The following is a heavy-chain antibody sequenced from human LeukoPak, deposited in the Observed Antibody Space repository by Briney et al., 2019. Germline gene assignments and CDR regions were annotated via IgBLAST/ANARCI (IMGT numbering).Heavy chain of an antibody. CDR2: ISYSGNT. CDR3: ARGRIRMVRVTGSYYNGGFWFDP. V-gene: IGHV4-39*07. CDR1: GASIRSTSYY. J-gene: IGHJ5*02. D-gene: IGHD3-10*01. Sequence: ASETLSLTCTVSGASIRSTSYYWGWIRQPPGKGLEWIGTISYSGNTYYNPSLKSRVTISVDTSKNQFSLKLSSVTAADTAVYYCARGRIRMVRVTGSYYNGGFWFDPWGQGTLVTVSS.